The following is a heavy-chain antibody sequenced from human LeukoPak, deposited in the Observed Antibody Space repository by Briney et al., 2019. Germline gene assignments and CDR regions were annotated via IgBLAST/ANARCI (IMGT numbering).Heavy chain of an antibody. CDR1: GGSFSGYY. CDR3: ARLGGIAAAGTNYYYYYMDV. Sequence: SETLSLTCAVYGGSFSGYYWSWIRQPPGKGLEWIGEINHSGSTNYNPSLKSRVTISVDTSKNQFSLKLSSVTAADTAVYYCARLGGIAAAGTNYYYYYMDVWGKGTTVTISS. J-gene: IGHJ6*03. D-gene: IGHD6-13*01. CDR2: INHSGST. V-gene: IGHV4-34*01.